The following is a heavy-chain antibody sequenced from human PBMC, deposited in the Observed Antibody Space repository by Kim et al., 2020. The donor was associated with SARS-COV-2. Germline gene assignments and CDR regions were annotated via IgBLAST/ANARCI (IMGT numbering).Heavy chain of an antibody. D-gene: IGHD3-22*01. Sequence: SETLSLTCAVSGYSISSGYYWGWIRQPPGKGLEGIGSIHQSGSTYYNPSLKSRVIISIDKSKNHFSLRLNSVTAADTAVYYCTSKYYYDTSGYYYADWWGEGTLVTVSS. CDR1: GYSISSGYY. V-gene: IGHV4-38-2*01. CDR3: TSKYYYDTSGYYYADW. J-gene: IGHJ4*02. CDR2: IHQSGST.